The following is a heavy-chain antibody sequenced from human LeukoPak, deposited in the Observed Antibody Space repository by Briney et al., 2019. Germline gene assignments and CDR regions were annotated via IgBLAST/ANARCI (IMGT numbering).Heavy chain of an antibody. Sequence: ASVTVSCKPSGYTFTSYYMHWVRQAPRQGLEWMGIINPSGGSTSYPQKFQGRVTMTRDTSTSTVYMELSSLRSEDTAVYYCARDHQPYYYDSSGYSPDHYAFDIWGQGTMVTVSS. CDR2: INPSGGST. J-gene: IGHJ3*02. D-gene: IGHD3-22*01. CDR1: GYTFTSYY. CDR3: ARDHQPYYYDSSGYSPDHYAFDI. V-gene: IGHV1-46*01.